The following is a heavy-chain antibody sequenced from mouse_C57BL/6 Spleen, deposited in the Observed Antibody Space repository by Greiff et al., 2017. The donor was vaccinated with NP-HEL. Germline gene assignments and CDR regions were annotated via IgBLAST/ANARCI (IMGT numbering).Heavy chain of an antibody. CDR2: INPNNGGT. CDR1: GYTFTDYY. V-gene: IGHV1-26*01. D-gene: IGHD1-1*01. Sequence: VQLQQSGPELVKPGASVKISCKASGYTFTDYYMNWVKQSHGKSLEWIGDINPNNGGTSYNQKFKGKATLTVDKSSSTAYMELRSLTSEDSAFYYCARNRVFITTVVADYWGQGTTLTVSS. CDR3: ARNRVFITTVVADY. J-gene: IGHJ2*01.